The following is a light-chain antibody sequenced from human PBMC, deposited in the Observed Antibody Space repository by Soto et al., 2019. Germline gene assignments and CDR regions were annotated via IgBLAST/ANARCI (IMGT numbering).Light chain of an antibody. CDR2: KAS. CDR3: QQYDRFPYT. J-gene: IGKJ2*01. CDR1: QSISNW. Sequence: DIQMTQSPSTLSASVGDTVTITCRASQSISNWLAWYQQKAGQAPKLLIHKASTLERGVPSRFSGSGSGTEFTLTISSLQPDDFATFYCQQYDRFPYTFGQGTKLEIK. V-gene: IGKV1-5*03.